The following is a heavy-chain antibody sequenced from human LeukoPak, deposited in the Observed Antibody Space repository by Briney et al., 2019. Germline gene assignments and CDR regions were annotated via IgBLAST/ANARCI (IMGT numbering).Heavy chain of an antibody. CDR3: VRGYSFGPYGMDV. CDR2: ISDSGGST. Sequence: ETLSLTCAVYGGSFSGYYWSWIRQAPGKGLEYVSAISDSGGSTYYADSVKGRFTISRDNSKNTLYLQMSSLRAEDTAVYFCVRGYSFGPYGMDVWGQGTTVTVSS. V-gene: IGHV3-64D*09. D-gene: IGHD2-15*01. J-gene: IGHJ6*02. CDR1: GGSFSGYY.